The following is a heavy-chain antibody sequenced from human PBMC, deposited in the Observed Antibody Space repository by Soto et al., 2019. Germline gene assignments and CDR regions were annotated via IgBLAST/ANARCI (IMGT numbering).Heavy chain of an antibody. D-gene: IGHD5-18*01. CDR3: AKDIVKYTYGACDY. Sequence: GRSLRLSCAASGFTFSSYGMYWVRQAPGKGLEWVAAISYDGSNNYHADSVKGRFTISRDNSKNTLYLQLNSLRTEDTAVYYCAKDIVKYTYGACDYWGQGVLVTVSS. CDR2: ISYDGSNN. CDR1: GFTFSSYG. V-gene: IGHV3-30*18. J-gene: IGHJ4*02.